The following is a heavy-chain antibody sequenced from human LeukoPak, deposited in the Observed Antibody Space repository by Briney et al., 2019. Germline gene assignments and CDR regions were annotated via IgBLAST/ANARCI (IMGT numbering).Heavy chain of an antibody. CDR3: ATTRGDGYPIHPSLFDY. CDR1: GGSFSGYY. V-gene: IGHV4-34*01. D-gene: IGHD5-24*01. CDR2: INHSGST. J-gene: IGHJ4*02. Sequence: PSETLSLTCAVYGGSFSGYYWSWIRQPPGKGLEWIGEINHSGSTNYNPSLKSRVTISVDTSKNQFSLKLSSVTAADTAVYYCATTRGDGYPIHPSLFDYWGQGTLVTVSS.